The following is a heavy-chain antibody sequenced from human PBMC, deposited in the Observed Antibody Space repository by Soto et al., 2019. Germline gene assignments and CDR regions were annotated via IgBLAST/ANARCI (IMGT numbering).Heavy chain of an antibody. Sequence: PGGSLRLSCAASGFTFSSYWMHWVRQTPGKGLVWVSSISSTGALMYYADSVKGRFTISRDDADNSLYLQMNSLRVEDTAVYYCARDRLARGIPVAGRIDYWGQGA. D-gene: IGHD6-19*01. CDR1: GFTFSSYW. V-gene: IGHV3-21*01. J-gene: IGHJ4*02. CDR3: ARDRLARGIPVAGRIDY. CDR2: ISSTGALM.